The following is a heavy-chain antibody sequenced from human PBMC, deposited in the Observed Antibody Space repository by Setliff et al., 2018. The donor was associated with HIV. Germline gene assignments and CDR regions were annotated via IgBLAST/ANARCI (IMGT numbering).Heavy chain of an antibody. CDR3: ARHEGVLQEDGGFDS. CDR1: GGSVNSGGYY. Sequence: SETLSLTCSVSGGSVNSGGYYWSWIRQPAGKELEWIGHIYNDGSTIYNPSLKSRLTISLDTSKNEFSLRLTSVTAADTAVYYCARHEGVLQEDGGFDSWGQGTPVTVSS. CDR2: IYNDGST. V-gene: IGHV4-61*09. D-gene: IGHD2-2*01. J-gene: IGHJ4*02.